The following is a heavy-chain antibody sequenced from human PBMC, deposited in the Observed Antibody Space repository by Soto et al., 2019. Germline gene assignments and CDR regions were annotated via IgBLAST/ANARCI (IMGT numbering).Heavy chain of an antibody. Sequence: EVQLVESGGGLVQPEGSLRLSCAASGFSLSDYWMHWVRQAPGEGLVWLSRITRDGSSTNYADSAKGRFTISRDNAKNTLYLQVNSLRGEDTAVYYCARGANGYYYFDYWGQGTLVTVSS. CDR2: ITRDGSST. J-gene: IGHJ4*02. V-gene: IGHV3-74*01. CDR3: ARGANGYYYFDY. D-gene: IGHD5-18*01. CDR1: GFSLSDYW.